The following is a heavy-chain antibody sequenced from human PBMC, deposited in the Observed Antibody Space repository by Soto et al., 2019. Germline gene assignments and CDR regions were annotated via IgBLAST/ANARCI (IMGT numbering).Heavy chain of an antibody. CDR1: GYTFTSYG. V-gene: IGHV1-18*01. J-gene: IGHJ5*02. Sequence: ASVKVSCKASGYTFTSYGISWVRQAPGQGLEWMGWISAYNGNTNYAQKLQGRVTITADKSTSTAYMELSSLRSEDTAVYYCARVFSGTTSWFDPWGQGTLVTVSS. CDR3: ARVFSGTTSWFDP. D-gene: IGHD1-7*01. CDR2: ISAYNGNT.